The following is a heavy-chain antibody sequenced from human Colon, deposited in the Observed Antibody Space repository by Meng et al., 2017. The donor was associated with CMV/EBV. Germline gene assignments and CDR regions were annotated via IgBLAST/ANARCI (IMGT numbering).Heavy chain of an antibody. D-gene: IGHD2-21*02. Sequence: GGSLRLSCAASGFTFSSDEMNWVRQAPGKGLEWVSYISSSGSTIYYADSVKGRFTISRDNAKNSLYLQMNSLRAEDTAVYYCARDLLLSTLYYYYGMDVWGQGTTVTVSS. CDR3: ARDLLLSTLYYYYGMDV. V-gene: IGHV3-48*03. CDR1: GFTFSSDE. CDR2: ISSSGSTI. J-gene: IGHJ6*02.